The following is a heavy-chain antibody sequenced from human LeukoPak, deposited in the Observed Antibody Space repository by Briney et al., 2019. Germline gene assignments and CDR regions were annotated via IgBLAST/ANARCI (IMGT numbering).Heavy chain of an antibody. CDR1: GFTFSDFS. Sequence: PGGPLRLSCAASGFTFSDFSMNWVRQAPGKGLEWVSYISSSGNTIYYADSVKGRFTISRDNAKNSLYLQMNSLRAEDSAVYYCARPLSFYCSGGSCYFDYWGQGSLVTVSS. V-gene: IGHV3-48*04. J-gene: IGHJ4*02. D-gene: IGHD2-15*01. CDR3: ARPLSFYCSGGSCYFDY. CDR2: ISSSGNTI.